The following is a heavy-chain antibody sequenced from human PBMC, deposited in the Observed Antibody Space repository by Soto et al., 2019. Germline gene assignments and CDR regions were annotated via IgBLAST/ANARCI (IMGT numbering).Heavy chain of an antibody. V-gene: IGHV4-34*01. CDR2: INHSGST. Sequence: QVQLQQWGAGLLKPSETLSLTCAVYGGSFSGYYWSWIRQPPGKGLEWIGEINHSGSTNYNPSLKRRVTISVDTSKNQFSLKLSSVTAADTDVYYCAATISRYYYYGMDVWGQGTTVTVSS. CDR3: AATISRYYYYGMDV. D-gene: IGHD1-26*01. CDR1: GGSFSGYY. J-gene: IGHJ6*02.